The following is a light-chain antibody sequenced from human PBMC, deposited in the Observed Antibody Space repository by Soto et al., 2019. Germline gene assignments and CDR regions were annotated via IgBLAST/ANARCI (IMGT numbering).Light chain of an antibody. CDR3: QQYGSPPPIT. CDR2: GAS. J-gene: IGKJ4*01. V-gene: IGKV3-20*01. Sequence: NGLKQSPLTLSLYQGERATLSCRASQSVSSSYLAWYQQKPGQAPRLLIYGASSRAPGIPDRFSGSGSGTDFTLTISRLEPEDFAVYYCQQYGSPPPITFGGGTKVDIK. CDR1: QSVSSSY.